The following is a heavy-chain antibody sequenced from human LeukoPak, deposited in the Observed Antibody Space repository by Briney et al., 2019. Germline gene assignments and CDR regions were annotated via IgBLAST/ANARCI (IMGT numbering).Heavy chain of an antibody. D-gene: IGHD3-3*01. Sequence: GGSLRLSCAASGFTFSDYYMSWIRQAPGKGLEWVSYISSSGSTIYYADSVKGRFTISRDNAKNSLYLQMNSLRAEDTAVYYCARVRRYDFWSGYYADCWGQGTLVTVSS. CDR3: ARVRRYDFWSGYYADC. J-gene: IGHJ4*02. CDR1: GFTFSDYY. CDR2: ISSSGSTI. V-gene: IGHV3-11*04.